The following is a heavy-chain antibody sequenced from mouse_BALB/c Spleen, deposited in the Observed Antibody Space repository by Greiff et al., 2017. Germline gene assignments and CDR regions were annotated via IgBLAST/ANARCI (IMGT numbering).Heavy chain of an antibody. D-gene: IGHD2-1*01. CDR1: GYSITSGYY. CDR3: ARYGNYVRYFDV. J-gene: IGHJ1*01. Sequence: VQLQQSGPGLVKPSQSLSLTCSVTGYSITSGYYWNWIRQFPGNILEWMGYISYDGSNNYNPSLKNRISITRDTSKNQFFLKLNSVTTEDTATYYCARYGNYVRYFDVWGAGTTVTGSS. CDR2: ISYDGSN. V-gene: IGHV3-6*02.